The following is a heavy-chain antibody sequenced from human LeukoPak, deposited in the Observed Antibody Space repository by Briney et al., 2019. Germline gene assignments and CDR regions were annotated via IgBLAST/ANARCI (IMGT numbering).Heavy chain of an antibody. J-gene: IGHJ6*02. Sequence: SETLSLTCTVSGGSISSYYWSWIRQPPGKGLEWIGYIYYSGSTNYNPSLKSRVTISVDTSKNQFSLKLSSVTAADTAAYYCARAYCGGDCYALQEDYYYGMDVWGQGTTVTVSS. CDR3: ARAYCGGDCYALQEDYYYGMDV. V-gene: IGHV4-59*01. CDR2: IYYSGST. CDR1: GGSISSYY. D-gene: IGHD2-21*02.